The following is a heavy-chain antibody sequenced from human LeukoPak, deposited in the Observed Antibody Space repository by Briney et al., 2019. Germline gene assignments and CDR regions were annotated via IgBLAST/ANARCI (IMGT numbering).Heavy chain of an antibody. Sequence: PGGSLRLSCAASGFTFSSYGMSWVRQAPGKGLEWVSAISGSGGSTYYADSVQGRFTISRDNSKNTLYLQMNSLRAEDTAVYYCAKGGDIVVVTAISYWGQGTLVTVSS. D-gene: IGHD2-21*02. J-gene: IGHJ4*02. CDR3: AKGGDIVVVTAISY. CDR1: GFTFSSYG. CDR2: ISGSGGST. V-gene: IGHV3-23*01.